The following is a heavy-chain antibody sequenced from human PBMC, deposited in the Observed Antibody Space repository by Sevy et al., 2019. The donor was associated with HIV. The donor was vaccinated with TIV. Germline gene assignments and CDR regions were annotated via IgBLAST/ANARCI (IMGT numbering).Heavy chain of an antibody. Sequence: AAVKVSCKASGYTFTSYGISWVRQAPGQGLEWMGWISAYNGNTNYAQKLQGRVTMTTDTSTSTAYMELRSLRSDDTAVYYCARGRNWNYGLLWFDPWGQGTLVTVSS. CDR2: ISAYNGNT. J-gene: IGHJ5*02. CDR1: GYTFTSYG. V-gene: IGHV1-18*01. CDR3: ARGRNWNYGLLWFDP. D-gene: IGHD1-7*01.